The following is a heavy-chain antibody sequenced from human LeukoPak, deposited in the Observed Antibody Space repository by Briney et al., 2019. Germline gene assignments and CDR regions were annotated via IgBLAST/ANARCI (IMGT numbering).Heavy chain of an antibody. J-gene: IGHJ5*02. CDR3: ARELYSSSSRWSDP. D-gene: IGHD6-6*01. Sequence: GGSLRLSCAASGFTFSSYSMNWVRQAPGKGLEWVSFISTSSNYIYYADSVKGRFTISRDNAKNSLYLQMNSLRAEDTAVYYCARELYSSSSRWSDPWGQGTLVTVSS. V-gene: IGHV3-21*01. CDR2: ISTSSNYI. CDR1: GFTFSSYS.